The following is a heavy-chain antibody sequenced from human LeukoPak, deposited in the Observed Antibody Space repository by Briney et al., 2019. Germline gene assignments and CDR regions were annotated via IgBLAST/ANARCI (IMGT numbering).Heavy chain of an antibody. CDR2: MNPNSGNT. CDR1: GYTFTSCD. CDR3: ARGVADYDFWSGTVDYYYGMDV. Sequence: GASVKVSCKASGYTFTSCDINWVRQATGQGLEWMGWMNPNSGNTGYAQKFQGRVTMTRNTSISTAYMELSSLRSEDTAVYYCARGVADYDFWSGTVDYYYGMDVWGQGTTVTVSS. D-gene: IGHD3-3*01. V-gene: IGHV1-8*01. J-gene: IGHJ6*02.